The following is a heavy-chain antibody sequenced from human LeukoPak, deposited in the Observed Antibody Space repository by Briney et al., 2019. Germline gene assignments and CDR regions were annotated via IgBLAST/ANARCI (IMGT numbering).Heavy chain of an antibody. CDR3: ARSLGGLRSPFDY. V-gene: IGHV5-51*01. CDR1: GYSFTTYW. J-gene: IGHJ4*02. CDR2: IYPGDSDT. D-gene: IGHD3-3*01. Sequence: GDSLKISCKGSGYSFTTYWVGWVRQMPGKGLEWMGIIYPGDSDTRYSPSFQGQVTISADKSISTAYLQWSSLKASDTAMYYCARSLGGLRSPFDYWGQGTLVTVSS.